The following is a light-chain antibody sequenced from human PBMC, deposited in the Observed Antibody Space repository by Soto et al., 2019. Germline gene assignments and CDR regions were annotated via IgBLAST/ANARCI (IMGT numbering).Light chain of an antibody. CDR2: SAS. J-gene: IGKJ3*01. V-gene: IGKV1-33*01. CDR1: QDIDKD. Sequence: DIEMTQSPPSLSASVGDRVTITCQASQDIDKDLNWYQQKPGKAPELLIYSASILETGVPSRFSGNGSGTDFTFTISPLQPEDVAAYYCQQYANLPLTFGPGTKVDIK. CDR3: QQYANLPLT.